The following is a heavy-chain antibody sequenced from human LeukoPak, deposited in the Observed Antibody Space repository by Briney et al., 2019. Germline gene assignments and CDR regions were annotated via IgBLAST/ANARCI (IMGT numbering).Heavy chain of an antibody. CDR2: INWNGGST. Sequence: GSLRLSCAASGFTFDDYGMSWVRQAPGKGLEWVSGINWNGGSTGYADSVKGRFTISRDNAKNSLYLQMNSLRAEDTALYYCARGRGVAGSLGYFDYWGQGTLVTVSS. J-gene: IGHJ4*02. D-gene: IGHD6-19*01. CDR1: GFTFDDYG. CDR3: ARGRGVAGSLGYFDY. V-gene: IGHV3-20*04.